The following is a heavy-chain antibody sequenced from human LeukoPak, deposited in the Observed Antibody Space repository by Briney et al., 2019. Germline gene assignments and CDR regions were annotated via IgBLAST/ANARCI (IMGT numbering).Heavy chain of an antibody. J-gene: IGHJ4*02. D-gene: IGHD4-11*01. CDR3: ARLSTVTTSFDY. Sequence: PSDTLSLTCTVSGGSISYYYWNWIRQPAGKGLEWIGRIYTSGRTYYNPSLKSRVSMSVDTSKNQFSLRLSSVTAADTAVYYCARLSTVTTSFDYWGQGTLVTVSS. CDR2: IYTSGRT. CDR1: GGSISYYY. V-gene: IGHV4-4*07.